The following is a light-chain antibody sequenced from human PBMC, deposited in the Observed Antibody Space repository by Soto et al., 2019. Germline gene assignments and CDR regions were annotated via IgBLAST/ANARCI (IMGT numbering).Light chain of an antibody. CDR2: AAS. Sequence: DIQMTQSPSSLSASVGDRVTITCRASQGIGSYLAWYQQKPGKVPKLLIYAASTLQSGVPSRFSGSGSGTDFTLTIRSLQTEDVATYYCQRYDSAPMYTFGQGTKLEIK. CDR3: QRYDSAPMYT. J-gene: IGKJ2*01. CDR1: QGIGSY. V-gene: IGKV1-27*01.